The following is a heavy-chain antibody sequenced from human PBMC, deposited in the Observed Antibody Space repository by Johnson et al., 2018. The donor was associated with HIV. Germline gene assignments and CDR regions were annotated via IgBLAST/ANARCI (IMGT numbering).Heavy chain of an antibody. V-gene: IGHV3-30-3*01. CDR2: IAYDGSNK. D-gene: IGHD3-22*01. Sequence: QVQLVESGGGVVQPGRSLRLSCAASGFTFSSYAMHWVRQAPGKGLEWVAVIAYDGSNKYYADSVKGRFTISRDTSKNTVYLQMNSLRAEDTAVYYCARVVPGRPMIPQAFDIWGQGTMVTVSS. J-gene: IGHJ3*02. CDR3: ARVVPGRPMIPQAFDI. CDR1: GFTFSSYA.